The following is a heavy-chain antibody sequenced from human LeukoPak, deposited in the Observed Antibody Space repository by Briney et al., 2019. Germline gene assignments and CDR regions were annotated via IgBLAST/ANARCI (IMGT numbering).Heavy chain of an antibody. CDR3: ARVHSGYSSGWYRDAFDI. CDR1: GFTFSSYW. D-gene: IGHD6-19*01. J-gene: IGHJ3*02. Sequence: PGGSLRLSCAASGFTFSSYWMNWVRQAPGKGLEWVSSISSSSSYIYYADSVKGRFTISRDNAKNSLYLQMNSLRAEDTAVYYCARVHSGYSSGWYRDAFDIWGQGTMVTVSS. V-gene: IGHV3-21*01. CDR2: ISSSSSYI.